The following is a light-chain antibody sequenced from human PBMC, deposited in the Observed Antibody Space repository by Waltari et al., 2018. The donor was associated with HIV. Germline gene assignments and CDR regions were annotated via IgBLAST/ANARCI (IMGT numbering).Light chain of an antibody. J-gene: IGLJ1*01. Sequence: QSVLTQPPSASGTPGQRVTISCSGSSSNIGSNTVNWYQPLPGTAPKLLIYSNNQRPSGVPDRFSGSKSGTSASLAISGLQSEDEADYYYAAWDDSLNGPVFGTGTKVTVL. CDR1: SSNIGSNT. CDR2: SNN. CDR3: AAWDDSLNGPV. V-gene: IGLV1-44*01.